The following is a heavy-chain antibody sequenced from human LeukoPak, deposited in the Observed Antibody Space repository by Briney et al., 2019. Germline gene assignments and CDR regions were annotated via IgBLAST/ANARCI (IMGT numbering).Heavy chain of an antibody. V-gene: IGHV4-38-2*02. CDR2: FYVRGST. CDR1: GYSISTGYY. CDR3: ARDQIGGGATDYFDY. Sequence: SETLSLTCTVSGYSISTGYYWGWIRQPPGKGLEWIGSFYVRGSTYYNPSLKSRVTISVDTSKNQFSLKLNSVTAADMAVYYCARDQIGGGATDYFDYWGQGTLVTVSS. D-gene: IGHD1-26*01. J-gene: IGHJ4*02.